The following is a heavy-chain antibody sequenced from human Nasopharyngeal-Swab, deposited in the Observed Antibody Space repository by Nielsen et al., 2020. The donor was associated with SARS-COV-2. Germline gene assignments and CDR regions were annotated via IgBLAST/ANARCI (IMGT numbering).Heavy chain of an antibody. CDR3: ERKEKKREERAGYWFDP. J-gene: IGHJ5*02. Sequence: SETLSLTCTVSGASIRSNNYHWGWIRQPPGKGLEWIGSISSSGTTYYNPSLGSRVTISIDTSKNQFSLELTSVTATDAAVYYCERKEKKREERAGYWFDPWGQGTLVTVSS. V-gene: IGHV4-39*01. CDR1: GASIRSNNYH. D-gene: IGHD1-26*01. CDR2: ISSSGTT.